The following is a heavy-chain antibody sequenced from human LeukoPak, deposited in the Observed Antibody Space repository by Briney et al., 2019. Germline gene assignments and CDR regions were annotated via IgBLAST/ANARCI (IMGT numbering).Heavy chain of an antibody. J-gene: IGHJ6*03. V-gene: IGHV1-8*01. CDR2: MNPKSGNT. Sequence: ASVKVSCKASGDTFTTYDINWERQAPGQGLEWMGWMNPKSGNTVYAQKFQGRVIMTRDTSKSTAYMEPSSLRSEDTAVYYCGRAITIFDYYYMDVWGKGSTVTVSS. D-gene: IGHD3-3*01. CDR3: GRAITIFDYYYMDV. CDR1: GDTFTTYD.